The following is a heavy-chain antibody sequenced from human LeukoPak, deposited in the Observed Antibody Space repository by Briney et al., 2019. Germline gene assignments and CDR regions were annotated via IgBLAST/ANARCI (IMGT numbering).Heavy chain of an antibody. D-gene: IGHD2-15*01. Sequence: GASVKVSCKASGYTFTSYAMHWVRQAPGQRLEWMGWINAGNGNTKYSQEFQGRVTITRDTSASTAYMELSSLRSEDMAVYYCARERGEHCSGGSCSNEDDAFDIWGQGTMVTVSS. J-gene: IGHJ3*02. CDR2: INAGNGNT. CDR1: GYTFTSYA. V-gene: IGHV1-3*03. CDR3: ARERGEHCSGGSCSNEDDAFDI.